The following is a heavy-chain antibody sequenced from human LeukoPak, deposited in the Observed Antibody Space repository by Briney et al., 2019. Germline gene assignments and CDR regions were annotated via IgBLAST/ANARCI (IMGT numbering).Heavy chain of an antibody. J-gene: IGHJ5*02. D-gene: IGHD3-22*01. V-gene: IGHV4-39*07. Sequence: SETLSLTCTVSGGSISSSSYYWGWIRQPPGKGLEWIGSIYYSGSTYYNPSLKSRVTISVDTSKNQFSLKLSSVTAADTAVYYCARATVYYYDSSGYYYWFDPWGQGTLVTVSS. CDR1: GGSISSSSYY. CDR3: ARATVYYYDSSGYYYWFDP. CDR2: IYYSGST.